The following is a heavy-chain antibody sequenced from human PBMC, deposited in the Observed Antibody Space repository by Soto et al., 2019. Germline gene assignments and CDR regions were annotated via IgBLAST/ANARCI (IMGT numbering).Heavy chain of an antibody. CDR3: ARETMVDLYYYYGMDV. V-gene: IGHV3-48*03. CDR2: ISSSGSTI. CDR1: GFTFSSYE. D-gene: IGHD3-10*01. Sequence: GGSLRLSCAASGFTFSSYEMNWVRQAPGKGLEWVSYISSSGSTIYYADSVKGRFTISRDNAKNSLYLQMNSLRAEDTAVYYCARETMVDLYYYYGMDVWGQGTTVTVSS. J-gene: IGHJ6*02.